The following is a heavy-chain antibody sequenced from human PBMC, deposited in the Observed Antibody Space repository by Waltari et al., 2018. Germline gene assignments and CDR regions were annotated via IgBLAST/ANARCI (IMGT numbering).Heavy chain of an antibody. V-gene: IGHV1-69*01. CDR3: ARGGSRYYYYGMDV. D-gene: IGHD3-16*01. J-gene: IGHJ6*02. CDR1: GGTFRSYA. CDR2: IIPIFGTA. Sequence: QVQLVQSGAEVKKPGSSVKVSCKASGGTFRSYAISWVRQAPGQGLEWMGGIIPIFGTANYAQKFQGRVTITADESTSTAYMELSSLRSEDTAVYYCARGGSRYYYYGMDVWGQGTTVTVSS.